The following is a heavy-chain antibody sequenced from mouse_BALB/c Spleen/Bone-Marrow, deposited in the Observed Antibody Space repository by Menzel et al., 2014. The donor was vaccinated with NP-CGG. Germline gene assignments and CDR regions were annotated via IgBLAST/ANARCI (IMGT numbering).Heavy chain of an antibody. J-gene: IGHJ3*01. CDR2: INPSNGGP. Sequence: QVHLQRSGAELVKPGASVKLSCKASGYTFTNYYMYWVKQRPGQGLEWIGEINPSNGGPNFNEKFKSKATLTVDKSSSTAYMQLSSLTSEDSAVYYCTRARPGGFAYWGQGTLVTVSA. CDR3: TRARPGGFAY. D-gene: IGHD4-1*01. CDR1: GYTFTNYY. V-gene: IGHV1S81*02.